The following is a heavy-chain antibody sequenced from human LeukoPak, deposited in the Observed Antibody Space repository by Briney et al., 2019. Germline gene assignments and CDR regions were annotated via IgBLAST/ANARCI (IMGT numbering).Heavy chain of an antibody. V-gene: IGHV5-51*01. CDR3: ATLFINTWPIY. CDR1: GYTFTSYW. J-gene: IGHJ4*02. CDR2: IYPGDSDG. D-gene: IGHD3-16*02. Sequence: GESLKISCKGSGYTFTSYWIGWVRQMPGKGLDWMGIIYPGDSDGTYSPSFQGQVTISVDKSLSTAYLQWSSLKASDTAMYYCATLFINTWPIYWGQGTLVTVSS.